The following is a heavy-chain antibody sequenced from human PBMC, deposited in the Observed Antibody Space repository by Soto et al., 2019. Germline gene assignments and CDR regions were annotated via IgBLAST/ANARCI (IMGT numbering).Heavy chain of an antibody. J-gene: IGHJ6*02. Sequence: EVQLVESGGGLVQPGGSLRLSCAASGFTFSSYAMHWVRQAPGKGLEYVSAISRNGGSTYYANSVKGRFTISRDNSKNTLYLQMGSLRAEDMAVYYCARGGVIQVYGMDVWGQGTTVTVSS. CDR2: ISRNGGST. CDR1: GFTFSSYA. D-gene: IGHD2-21*01. V-gene: IGHV3-64*01. CDR3: ARGGVIQVYGMDV.